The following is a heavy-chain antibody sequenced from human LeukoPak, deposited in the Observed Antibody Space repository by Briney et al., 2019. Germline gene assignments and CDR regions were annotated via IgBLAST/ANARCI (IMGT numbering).Heavy chain of an antibody. CDR3: ARIGWPYGSGSRDY. CDR2: INHSGST. D-gene: IGHD3-10*01. V-gene: IGHV4-34*01. CDR1: GGSFSGYY. J-gene: IGHJ4*02. Sequence: PSETLSLTCAVYGGSFSGYYWSWIRQPPGKGLEWIGEINHSGSTNYNPSLKSRVTISVDTSKNQFSLKLSSVTAADTAVYYCARIGWPYGSGSRDYWGQGTLVTVSS.